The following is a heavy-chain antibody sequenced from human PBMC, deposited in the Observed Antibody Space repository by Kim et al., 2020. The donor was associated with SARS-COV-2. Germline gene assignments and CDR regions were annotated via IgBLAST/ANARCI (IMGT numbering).Heavy chain of an antibody. CDR1: GGSVSSGSYY. CDR3: ARIGSKLGY. D-gene: IGHD1-26*01. CDR2: IYYSGST. V-gene: IGHV4-61*01. J-gene: IGHJ4*02. Sequence: SETLSLTCTVSGGSVSSGSYYWSWIRQPPGKGLEWIGYIYYSGSTNYNPSLKSRVTISVDTSKNQFSLKLSSVTAVDTAVYYCARIGSKLGYWGQGTLVTVSS.